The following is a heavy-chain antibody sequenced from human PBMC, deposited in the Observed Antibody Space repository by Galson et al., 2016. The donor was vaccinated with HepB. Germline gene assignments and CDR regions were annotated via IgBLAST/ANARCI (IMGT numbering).Heavy chain of an antibody. CDR1: GFTFSRYT. CDR3: AKDNAAWLVDY. D-gene: IGHD6-19*01. J-gene: IGHJ4*02. CDR2: ISSDGSKE. V-gene: IGHV3-30-3*01. Sequence: SLRLSCAASGFTFSRYTMHWVRQAPGKGLEWVAVISSDGSKEYYADSVKGRFTISRENSRNTLYLKMNSLRAEDAAVYYCAKDNAAWLVDYWGQGSLVTVSS.